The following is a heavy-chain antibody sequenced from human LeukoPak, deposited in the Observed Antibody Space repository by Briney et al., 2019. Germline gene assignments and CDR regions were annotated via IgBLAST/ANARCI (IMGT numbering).Heavy chain of an antibody. J-gene: IGHJ3*02. D-gene: IGHD2-2*01. Sequence: SETLSLTCTVSGGSISGYFWSWIRQPAGKGLEWIGRIYSSGSNNYNPSLKSRVTMSLDTSKNHLSLNLSSVTAADTAVYYCARHLSRLGYCSSTSCSPAFDIWGQGTTVTVSS. CDR2: IYSSGSN. CDR3: ARHLSRLGYCSSTSCSPAFDI. CDR1: GGSISGYF. V-gene: IGHV4-4*07.